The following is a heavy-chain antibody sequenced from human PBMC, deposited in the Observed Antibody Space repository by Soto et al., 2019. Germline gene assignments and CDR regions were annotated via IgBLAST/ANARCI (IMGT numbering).Heavy chain of an antibody. CDR1: GFTFSSYW. V-gene: IGHV3-7*05. CDR3: ARERGGYCASTSCQQTGRFDY. D-gene: IGHD2-2*01. Sequence: EVQLVASGGGLVQPGGSLRLSCAPSGFTFSSYWMTWVRQAPGKGLEWVANIKQDGSEKYYVDSVKGRFTISRDNAKNSLYLQINSLRAEDTAVYYCARERGGYCASTSCQQTGRFDYWGQGTLVTVSS. J-gene: IGHJ4*02. CDR2: IKQDGSEK.